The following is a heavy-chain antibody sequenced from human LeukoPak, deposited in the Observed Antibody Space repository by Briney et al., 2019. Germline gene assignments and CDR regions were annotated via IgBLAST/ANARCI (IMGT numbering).Heavy chain of an antibody. J-gene: IGHJ4*02. CDR1: GFTVSSNY. V-gene: IGHV3-53*01. CDR3: AKDDKLCSGGSCYTNFDY. Sequence: GGSLRLSCAASGFTVSSNYMSWVRQAPGKGLEWVSVIYSGGSTYYADSVKGRFTISRDNSKNTLYLQMNSLRAEDTAVYYCAKDDKLCSGGSCYTNFDYWGQGTLVTVSS. CDR2: IYSGGST. D-gene: IGHD2-15*01.